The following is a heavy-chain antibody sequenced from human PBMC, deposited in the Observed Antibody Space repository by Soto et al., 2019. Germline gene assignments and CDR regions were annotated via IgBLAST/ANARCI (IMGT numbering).Heavy chain of an antibody. CDR2: INHSGST. CDR1: VGSFSAYY. CDR3: ARGTVTKYFDY. Sequence: SQSRPLTSAVYVGSFSAYYWSWIRQPPGKGLEWIGEINHSGSTNYNPSLKSRVTISVDTSKNQFSLKLSSVTAADTAVYYCARGTVTKYFDYWGQGTLVTVSS. J-gene: IGHJ4*02. V-gene: IGHV4-34*01. D-gene: IGHD4-17*01.